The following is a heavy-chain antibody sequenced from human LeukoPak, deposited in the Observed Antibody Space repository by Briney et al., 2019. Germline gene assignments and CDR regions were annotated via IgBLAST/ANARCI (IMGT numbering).Heavy chain of an antibody. CDR1: GVSIRSYY. Sequence: PSETLSLTCTVSGVSIRSYYWSWIRQPPGKGLEWIGSIYYSGSTYYNPSLKSRVTISVDTSKNQFSLKLSSVTAADTAVYYCANSMEDAFDIWGQGTMVTVSS. V-gene: IGHV4-59*05. CDR3: ANSMEDAFDI. D-gene: IGHD2/OR15-2a*01. CDR2: IYYSGST. J-gene: IGHJ3*02.